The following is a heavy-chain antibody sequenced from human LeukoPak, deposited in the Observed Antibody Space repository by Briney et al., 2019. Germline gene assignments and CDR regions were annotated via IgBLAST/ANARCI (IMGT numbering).Heavy chain of an antibody. J-gene: IGHJ5*02. D-gene: IGHD2/OR15-2a*01. Sequence: PSETLSLTCAVYGGSFSGYYWSRIRQPPGKGLEWIGEINHSGSTNYNPSLKSRVTISVDTSKNQFSLKLSSVTAADTAVYYCARPRTTSRGWFDPWGQGTLVTVSS. V-gene: IGHV4-34*01. CDR1: GGSFSGYY. CDR3: ARPRTTSRGWFDP. CDR2: INHSGST.